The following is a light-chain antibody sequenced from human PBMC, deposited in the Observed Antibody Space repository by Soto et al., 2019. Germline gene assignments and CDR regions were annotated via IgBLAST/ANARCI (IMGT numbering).Light chain of an antibody. CDR3: GTWNSSLSAAV. V-gene: IGLV1-51*01. Sequence: QSVLTQPPSVSAALGQKVTISCSGSSSNIGNNYVSWYQQLPGTAPKLLIYDNNKRPSGIPDRFSGSKSGTSATLGITGLQTGDEADYYCGTWNSSLSAAVFGGGTKVTVL. CDR2: DNN. J-gene: IGLJ2*01. CDR1: SSNIGNNY.